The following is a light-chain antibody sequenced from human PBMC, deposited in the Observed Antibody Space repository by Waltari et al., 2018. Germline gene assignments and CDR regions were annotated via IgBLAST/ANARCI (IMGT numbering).Light chain of an antibody. CDR2: DVN. CDR1: SSDVGGYNF. CDR3: CSYTDSTTLV. Sequence: QSALSQPASVSGSPGQSIPISCTATSSDVGGYNFVSWYQQHPGKAPKLMFYDVNKRPSGVSNRFSGSKSGNTASLTISGLQAEDEADYFCCSYTDSTTLVFGGGTKLTVL. V-gene: IGLV2-23*02. J-gene: IGLJ3*02.